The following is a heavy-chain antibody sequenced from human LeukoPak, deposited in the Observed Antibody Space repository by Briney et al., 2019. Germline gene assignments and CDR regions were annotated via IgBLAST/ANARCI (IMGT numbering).Heavy chain of an antibody. CDR3: ARDPKYHIVVVTAMPMYYYHGMDV. CDR2: INAGNGST. CDR1: GYTFTSYA. V-gene: IGHV1-3*01. Sequence: EASVKVSCKASGYTFTSYAMHWVRQAPGQRLEWMGWINAGNGSTKYSQKFQGRVTITRDTSASTAYMELSSLRSEDTAVYYCARDPKYHIVVVTAMPMYYYHGMDVWGQGTTVTVSS. J-gene: IGHJ6*02. D-gene: IGHD2-21*02.